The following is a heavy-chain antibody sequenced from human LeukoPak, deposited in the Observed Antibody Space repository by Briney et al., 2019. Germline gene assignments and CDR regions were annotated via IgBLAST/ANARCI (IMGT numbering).Heavy chain of an antibody. CDR2: IHHSGST. Sequence: SQTLSLTCTVSGGSISSGGYYWSWIRQPPGKGLEWIGYIHHSGSTYYNPSLKSRVTISVDRSKNQFSLKLSSVTAADTAVYYCARDMHLGSYYDYWGQGTLVTVSS. D-gene: IGHD3-10*01. CDR1: GGSISSGGYY. V-gene: IGHV4-30-2*01. J-gene: IGHJ4*02. CDR3: ARDMHLGSYYDY.